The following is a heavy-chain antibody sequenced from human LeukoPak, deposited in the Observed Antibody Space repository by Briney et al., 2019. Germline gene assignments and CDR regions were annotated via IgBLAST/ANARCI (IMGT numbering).Heavy chain of an antibody. CDR3: RFGELTNPFDY. CDR1: GYTFTGYY. D-gene: IGHD3-10*01. V-gene: IGHV1-2*02. Sequence: ASVTVSCTASGYTFTGYYMHWVRQAPGQGLEWMGWINPNSGGTNYAQKFQGRVTMTRDTSISTAYMELSRLRSDDTAVYYCRFGELTNPFDYWGQGTLVTVSS. CDR2: INPNSGGT. J-gene: IGHJ4*02.